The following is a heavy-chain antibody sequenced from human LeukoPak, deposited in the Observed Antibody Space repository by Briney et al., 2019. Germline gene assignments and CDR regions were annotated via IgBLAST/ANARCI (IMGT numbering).Heavy chain of an antibody. J-gene: IGHJ6*03. CDR2: IYHSGST. CDR3: ARDGVTTDYYYMDV. CDR1: GGSISSGGYY. D-gene: IGHD5-18*01. V-gene: IGHV4-30-2*01. Sequence: SETLSLTCTVSGGSISSGGYYWSWIRQPPGKGLEWIGYIYHSGSTYYNPSLKSRVTISVDRSKNQFSLKLSSVTAADTAVYYCARDGVTTDYYYMDVWGKGTTVTVSS.